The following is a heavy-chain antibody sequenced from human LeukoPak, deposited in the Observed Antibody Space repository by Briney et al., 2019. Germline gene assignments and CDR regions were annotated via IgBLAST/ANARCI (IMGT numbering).Heavy chain of an antibody. D-gene: IGHD2-2*02. V-gene: IGHV4-4*07. CDR3: ARAPAAIPVGGYYYYYYYMDV. CDR1: GGSISSYY. CDR2: IYTSGST. Sequence: SETLSLTCTVPGGSISSYYWSWIRQPAGKGLEWIGRIYTSGSTNYNPSLKSRVTMSVDTSKNQFSLKLSSVTAADTAVYYCARAPAAIPVGGYYYYYYYMDVWGKGTTVTVSS. J-gene: IGHJ6*03.